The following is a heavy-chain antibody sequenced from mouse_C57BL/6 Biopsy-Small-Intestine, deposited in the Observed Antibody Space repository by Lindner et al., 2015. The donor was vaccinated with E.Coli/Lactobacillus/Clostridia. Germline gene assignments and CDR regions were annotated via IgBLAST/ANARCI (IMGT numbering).Heavy chain of an antibody. V-gene: IGHV5-17*01. CDR1: GFTFSDYG. J-gene: IGHJ4*01. CDR2: ISSGSSTI. CDR3: ATYDYDVEGAMGY. D-gene: IGHD2-4*01. Sequence: VQLQESGGGLVKPGGSLKLSCAASGFTFSDYGMHWVRQAPEKGLEWVAYISSGSSTIYYADTVKGRFTISRDNAKNTLFLQMTSLRSEDTAMYYCATYDYDVEGAMGYWGQGTSVTVSS.